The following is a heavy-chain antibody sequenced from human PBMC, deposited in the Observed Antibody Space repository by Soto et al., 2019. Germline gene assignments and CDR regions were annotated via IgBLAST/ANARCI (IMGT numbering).Heavy chain of an antibody. Sequence: ASVKVSCKASGGTFSSYAISWVRQAPGQGLEWMGWMNPNSGNTGYAQKFQGRVTMTRNTSISTAYMELSSLRSEDTAVYYCARGPDIVVVPAAIDIRYNWFDPWGQGTLVTVSS. CDR2: MNPNSGNT. J-gene: IGHJ5*02. CDR3: ARGPDIVVVPAAIDIRYNWFDP. CDR1: GGTFSSYA. V-gene: IGHV1-8*02. D-gene: IGHD2-2*01.